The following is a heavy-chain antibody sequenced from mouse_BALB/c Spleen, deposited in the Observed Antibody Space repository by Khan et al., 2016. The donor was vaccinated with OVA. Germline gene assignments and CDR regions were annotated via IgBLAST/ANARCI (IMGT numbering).Heavy chain of an antibody. CDR3: ARVGYSGTMDY. CDR2: LTTYTGEP. D-gene: IGHD2-14*01. CDR1: WYTFPTYG. J-gene: IGHJ4*01. V-gene: IGHV9-3-1*01. Sequence: QIQLVQSGPELKKPGVTVKISCKASWYTFPTYGLNWVKHAPVTGLNWMGWLTTYTGEPTYVADFKGRFAFSLETSASTAYLQINNLKNEDTAKYCCARVGYSGTMDYWGQGTSVTVSS.